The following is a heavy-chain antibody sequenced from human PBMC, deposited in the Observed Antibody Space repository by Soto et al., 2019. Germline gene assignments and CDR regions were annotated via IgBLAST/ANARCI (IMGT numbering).Heavy chain of an antibody. CDR1: GFTFSSYE. CDR3: ARGGGYYYDSSGYYQPNYYYYGMDV. CDR2: ISSSGSTI. D-gene: IGHD3-22*01. V-gene: IGHV3-48*03. Sequence: EGSLRLSCAASGFTFSSYEMNWVRQAPGKGLEWVSYISSSGSTIYYADSVKGRFTISRDNAKNSLYLQMNSLRAEDTAVYYCARGGGYYYDSSGYYQPNYYYYGMDVWGQGTTVTVSS. J-gene: IGHJ6*02.